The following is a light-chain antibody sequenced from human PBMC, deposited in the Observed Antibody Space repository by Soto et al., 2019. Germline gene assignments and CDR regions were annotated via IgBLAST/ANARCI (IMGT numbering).Light chain of an antibody. J-gene: IGLJ2*01. CDR2: LYRDGSH. CDR1: SGHSDYG. V-gene: IGLV4-69*01. Sequence: QPVLTQSPSASASLGASVTLTCTLSSGHSDYGIALHQQQPHKGTRYLMKLYRDGSHHEGDGSPDRFSGSSSGAERYLTISGLQSADDYDYSFQTWDTVVVFGGGTKLTVL. CDR3: QTWDTVVV.